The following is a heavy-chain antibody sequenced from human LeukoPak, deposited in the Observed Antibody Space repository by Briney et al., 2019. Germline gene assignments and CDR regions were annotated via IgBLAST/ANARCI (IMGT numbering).Heavy chain of an antibody. Sequence: ASVKVSCKASGYTFTGYYMHWVRQAPGQGLEWMGRINPNSGGTNYAQKFQGRVTMTRDTSISTAYMELSRLRSDDTAVYYCARDPEWELTGADHWGQGTLVTVSS. CDR1: GYTFTGYY. CDR3: ARDPEWELTGADH. D-gene: IGHD1-26*01. V-gene: IGHV1-2*06. J-gene: IGHJ4*02. CDR2: INPNSGGT.